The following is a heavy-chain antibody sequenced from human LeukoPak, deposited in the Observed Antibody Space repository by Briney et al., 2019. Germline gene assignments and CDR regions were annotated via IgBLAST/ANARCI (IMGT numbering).Heavy chain of an antibody. CDR2: MNSNSGNT. V-gene: IGHV1-8*03. J-gene: IGHJ6*03. CDR3: ARDSGSAAAGTGGYYYYYMDV. CDR1: GYTFTSYD. Sequence: ASVKVSCKASGYTFTSYDINGVRQATGQELEWMGWMNSNSGNTGYAQKFQGRVTITRNTSISTAYMKLSSLRSEDTAVYYCARDSGSAAAGTGGYYYYYMDVWGKGTTVTVSS. D-gene: IGHD6-13*01.